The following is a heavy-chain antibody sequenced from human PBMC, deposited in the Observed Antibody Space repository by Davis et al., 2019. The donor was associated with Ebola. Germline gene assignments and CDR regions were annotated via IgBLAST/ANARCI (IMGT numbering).Heavy chain of an antibody. V-gene: IGHV5-51*01. CDR2: IYPGDSDV. Sequence: GESLKISCNTSGYTFTSYWIGWVRQMPGKGLECMGIIYPGDSDVRYSPSFQGHVTISVDKSISAAHLQWSSLKASDTAIYYCARRGYSGLYHGFDVWGQGTLVTVSS. J-gene: IGHJ4*02. CDR3: ARRGYSGLYHGFDV. CDR1: GYTFTSYW. D-gene: IGHD1-26*01.